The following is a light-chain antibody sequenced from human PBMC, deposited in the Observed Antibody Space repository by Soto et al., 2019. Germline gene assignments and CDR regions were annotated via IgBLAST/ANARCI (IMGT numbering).Light chain of an antibody. Sequence: EIVLTQSPATLSLSPGERTTLSCRASQSVSSYLAWYQQKPGQAPRFLIYDASNRATGIPARFTGSGSGTDFTLTISSLDPEDFAVYYCQQRTNWPGTFGPGTKVDIK. CDR3: QQRTNWPGT. CDR1: QSVSSY. CDR2: DAS. V-gene: IGKV3-11*01. J-gene: IGKJ3*01.